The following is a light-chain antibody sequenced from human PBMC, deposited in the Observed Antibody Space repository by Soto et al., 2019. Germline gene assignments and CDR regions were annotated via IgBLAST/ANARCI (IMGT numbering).Light chain of an antibody. CDR2: EVS. J-gene: IGLJ2*01. Sequence: QSVLTQPASVSGSPGQSIIISCTGTSSDVGGYNYVSWYQQHPGKAPKLMLYEVSHRPSGVSNRFSGSRSGNTASLTISGLQAEDEADYYCSSYTGSSTVLFGGGTKVTVL. CDR1: SSDVGGYNY. CDR3: SSYTGSSTVL. V-gene: IGLV2-14*01.